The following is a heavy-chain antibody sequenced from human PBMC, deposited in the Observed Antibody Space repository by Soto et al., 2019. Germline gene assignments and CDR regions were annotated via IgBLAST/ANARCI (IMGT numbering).Heavy chain of an antibody. D-gene: IGHD2-15*01. CDR2: ISSSSSNA. V-gene: IGHV3-21*01. Sequence: PGGSLRLSCAASGFTFSRDSMNWIRQAPGKGLEWVSSISSSSSNAYYADLVKGRFTISRDNAKNSLYLQMNSLRAEYTALYYCAIWVGFCRGQTCQGYFLHWGQGTPVTVSS. CDR3: AIWVGFCRGQTCQGYFLH. CDR1: GFTFSRDS. J-gene: IGHJ1*01.